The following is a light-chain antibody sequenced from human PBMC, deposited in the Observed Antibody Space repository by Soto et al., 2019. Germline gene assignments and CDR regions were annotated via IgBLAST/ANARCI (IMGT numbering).Light chain of an antibody. J-gene: IGLJ2*01. Sequence: QSVLTQAPSVSGAPGQRVTISCTGSSSNNGAGYDVHWYQQLPGTAPKLLIYGNSNRPSGVPDRFSGSKSGTSASLAITGLQAEDEADYYCQSSDSSLSGGVFGGGTKLTVL. V-gene: IGLV1-40*01. CDR3: QSSDSSLSGGV. CDR2: GNS. CDR1: SSNNGAGYD.